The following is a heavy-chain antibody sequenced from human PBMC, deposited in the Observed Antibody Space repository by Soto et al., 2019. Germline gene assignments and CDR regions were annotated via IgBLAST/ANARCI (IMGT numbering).Heavy chain of an antibody. CDR3: ARDSSASL. Sequence: GGSLRLSCAASGFTFSNYWMHLVRQAPRKGLVWVSRINADGSYTTYADSVKGRFTISRDNAKNTLFLQMNSRRAEGTAMCYCARDSSASLWGQGTLVTVSS. CDR1: GFTFSNYW. J-gene: IGHJ4*02. D-gene: IGHD3-22*01. V-gene: IGHV3-74*01. CDR2: INADGSYT.